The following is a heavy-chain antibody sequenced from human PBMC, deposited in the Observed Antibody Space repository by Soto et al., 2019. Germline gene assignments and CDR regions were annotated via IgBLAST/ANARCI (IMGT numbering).Heavy chain of an antibody. J-gene: IGHJ6*02. V-gene: IGHV3-7*01. D-gene: IGHD3-22*01. CDR2: IKQDGSEK. CDR3: ARFFYDSSGYLPSPYYYYYGMDV. CDR1: GFTFGSYA. Sequence: PGGSLRLSCAASGFTFGSYAMTWVRQAPGKGLERVTNIKQDGSEKYYVDTVKGRFTISRDNAKNSLYLQMNSLRAEDTAVYYCARFFYDSSGYLPSPYYYYYGMDVLGQGTTVTVSS.